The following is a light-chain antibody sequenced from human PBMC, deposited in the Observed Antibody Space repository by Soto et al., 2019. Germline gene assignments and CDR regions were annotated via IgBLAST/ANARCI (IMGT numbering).Light chain of an antibody. CDR1: SSDVGSYNY. J-gene: IGLJ1*01. V-gene: IGLV2-14*03. CDR2: DVS. CDR3: NSYTGSSTPYV. Sequence: SVLPQPASVSGSPGQSITISCTGTSSDVGSYNYVSWYQQHPGKAPKLMIYDVSNRPSGVSNRFSGSKSGNTASLTISGLQAEDEADYYCNSYTGSSTPYVFGTGTKVTVL.